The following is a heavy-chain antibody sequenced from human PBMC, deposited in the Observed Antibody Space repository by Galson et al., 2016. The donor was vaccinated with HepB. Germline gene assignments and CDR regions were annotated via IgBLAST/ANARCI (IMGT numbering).Heavy chain of an antibody. Sequence: ETLSLTCAVYGGSFSGYYWSWIRQPAGKGLEWIGYIHHSGDINYNPSLKSRVTISVDTSENQVSLKVTSVTAPATAVYYCARVSSDYVWGSYTPYYWFDPWGQGTLVTVSS. CDR1: GGSFSGYY. D-gene: IGHD3-16*01. V-gene: IGHV4-59*01. CDR2: IHHSGDI. CDR3: ARVSSDYVWGSYTPYYWFDP. J-gene: IGHJ5*02.